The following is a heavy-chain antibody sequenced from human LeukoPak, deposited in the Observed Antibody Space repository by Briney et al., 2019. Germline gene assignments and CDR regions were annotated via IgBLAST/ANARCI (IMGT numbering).Heavy chain of an antibody. D-gene: IGHD4-23*01. Sequence: SETLSLTCTVSGGSISSYYWSWIRQPPGKGLEWIGYIYYSGSTNYNPSLKSRVTISVDTSKNQFSLKLSSVTAADTAVYYCAREISLAPRVSSGGLYAFDTWGQGTMVTVSS. CDR3: AREISLAPRVSSGGLYAFDT. J-gene: IGHJ3*02. CDR1: GGSISSYY. CDR2: IYYSGST. V-gene: IGHV4-59*01.